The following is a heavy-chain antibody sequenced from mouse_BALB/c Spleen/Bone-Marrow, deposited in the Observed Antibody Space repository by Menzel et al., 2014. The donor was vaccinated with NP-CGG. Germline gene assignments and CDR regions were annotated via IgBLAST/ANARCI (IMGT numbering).Heavy chain of an antibody. Sequence: EVNVVESGGGLVKPGGSLKLSCAASGFTFSSYAMSWVRQTPEKRLEWVASISSGGSTYYPDSVKGRFTISRDNARNILYLQMSSLRSEDTAMYYCARVEDGYYVRAMDYWGQGTSVTVSS. D-gene: IGHD2-3*01. J-gene: IGHJ4*01. CDR1: GFTFSSYA. CDR2: ISSGGST. CDR3: ARVEDGYYVRAMDY. V-gene: IGHV5-6-5*01.